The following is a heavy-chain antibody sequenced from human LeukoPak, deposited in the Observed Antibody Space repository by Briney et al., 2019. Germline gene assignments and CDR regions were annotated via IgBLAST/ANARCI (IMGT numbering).Heavy chain of an antibody. CDR3: ARDHDWDYMDV. CDR2: ISTSSSYI. V-gene: IGHV3-21*01. Sequence: GGSLRLSCAASGFTFSSCSMNWVRQAPGKGLEWVSFISTSSSYIYYADSVKGRFTISRDNAENSLYLQMNSLRAEDTAVYYCARDHDWDYMDVWGKGTTVTVSS. D-gene: IGHD3-9*01. CDR1: GFTFSSCS. J-gene: IGHJ6*03.